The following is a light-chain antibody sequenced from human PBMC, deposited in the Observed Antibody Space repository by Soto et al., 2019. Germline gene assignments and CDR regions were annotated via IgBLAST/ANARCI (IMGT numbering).Light chain of an antibody. CDR2: GAS. CDR1: QSASNT. V-gene: IGKV3-15*01. Sequence: EIVMTQSPATLSVSPGERATLSCRASQSASNTLAWYQQKPGQAPRLLMYGASIGATGIPARFSGGGSGTQFTLTISSLQSEDFAVYYCQQYDNWPYTFGQGTKVDIK. J-gene: IGKJ2*01. CDR3: QQYDNWPYT.